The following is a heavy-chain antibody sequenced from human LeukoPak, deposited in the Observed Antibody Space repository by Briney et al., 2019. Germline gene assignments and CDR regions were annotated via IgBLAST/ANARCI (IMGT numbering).Heavy chain of an antibody. V-gene: IGHV3-23*01. CDR2: ISGSGGST. J-gene: IGHJ3*02. CDR3: AKDTIFGVVIIPGGDAFDI. CDR1: GFTFSSYA. D-gene: IGHD3-3*01. Sequence: GGSLRLSCAASGFTFSSYAMSWVRQAPGKGLEWVSAISGSGGSTYYADSVKGRFTISRDNSKNTLYLQMNSLRAEDTAVYYCAKDTIFGVVIIPGGDAFDIWGQGTMVTVSS.